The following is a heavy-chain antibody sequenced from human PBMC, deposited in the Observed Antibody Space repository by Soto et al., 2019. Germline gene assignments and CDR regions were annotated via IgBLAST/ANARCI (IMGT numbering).Heavy chain of an antibody. D-gene: IGHD2-2*01. Sequence: GASVKVSCKASGGTFSSYAISWVRQAPGQGLEWMGGIIPIFGTANYAQKFQGRVTITADESTSTAYMELSSLRSEDTAVYYCARASYCSSTSCGSDYWGQGILVTVSS. V-gene: IGHV1-69*13. J-gene: IGHJ4*02. CDR1: GGTFSSYA. CDR2: IIPIFGTA. CDR3: ARASYCSSTSCGSDY.